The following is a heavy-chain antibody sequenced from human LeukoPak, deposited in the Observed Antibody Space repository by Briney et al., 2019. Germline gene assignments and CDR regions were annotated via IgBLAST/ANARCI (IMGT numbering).Heavy chain of an antibody. CDR1: GFTFSSFW. J-gene: IGHJ4*02. Sequence: PGGSLRLSCAASGFTFSSFWMSWVRQAPGKGLEWVANIKQDGSEKYYVDSVKGRFTISRDNAKNSLYLQMNSLRAEDAAAYYCARGSQIRYCSSTSCSKTYYFDYWGQGTLVTVSS. CDR3: ARGSQIRYCSSTSCSKTYYFDY. V-gene: IGHV3-7*01. D-gene: IGHD2-2*01. CDR2: IKQDGSEK.